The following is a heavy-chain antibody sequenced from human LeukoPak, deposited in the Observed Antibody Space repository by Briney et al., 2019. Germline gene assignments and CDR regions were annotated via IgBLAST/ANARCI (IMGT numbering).Heavy chain of an antibody. CDR3: ARDPPLLIYYDSSGSLDY. CDR2: IWYDGSNK. CDR1: GFTFSSYG. D-gene: IGHD3-22*01. V-gene: IGHV3-33*01. Sequence: PGGSLRLSCAASGFTFSSYGMHWVRQAPGKGLEWVAVIWYDGSNKYYADSVKGRFTISRDNSKNTLYLQMNSLRAEDTAVYYCARDPPLLIYYDSSGSLDYWGQGTLVTVFS. J-gene: IGHJ4*02.